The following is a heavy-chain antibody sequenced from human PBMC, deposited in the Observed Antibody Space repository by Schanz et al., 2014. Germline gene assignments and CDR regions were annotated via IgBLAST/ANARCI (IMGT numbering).Heavy chain of an antibody. CDR3: ARGRGGNTGYEAADY. CDR2: INSYTGNP. D-gene: IGHD5-12*01. J-gene: IGHJ4*02. V-gene: IGHV7-4-1*02. Sequence: QVQLVQSGSELKKPGASVNISCKASGYTFTTYALNWVRQAPGQGLEWMGWINSYTGNPTYAPAFTGRFVFSLDTSVSTAYLQIIGLQAEDSAVFYCARGRGGNTGYEAADYWGQGTRVTVSS. CDR1: GYTFTTYA.